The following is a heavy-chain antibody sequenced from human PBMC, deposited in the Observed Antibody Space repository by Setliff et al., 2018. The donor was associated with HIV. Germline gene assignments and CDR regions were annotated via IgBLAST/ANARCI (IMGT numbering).Heavy chain of an antibody. V-gene: IGHV1-2*02. CDR1: GYTFTGYY. Sequence: ASVKVSCKASGYTFTGYYMNWVRQAPGQGLEWMGWINPNSGDTNYAQKFQGRVTMTTDTSISTAYMELSRLRSDDTAVYYCATLDYWGQGTLVTVSS. CDR2: INPNSGDT. J-gene: IGHJ4*02. CDR3: ATLDY.